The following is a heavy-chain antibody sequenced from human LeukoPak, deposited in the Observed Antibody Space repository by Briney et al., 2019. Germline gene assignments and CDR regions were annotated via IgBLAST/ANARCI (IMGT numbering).Heavy chain of an antibody. CDR3: ARVGTRLVFDY. Sequence: GGSLRLSCAVSGFSFSSYWMTWVRQAPGKGLEWVADIKEDGSEKHYADSVKGRFTISRDNAKNSLDLQMSSLRAEDMAVYYCARVGTRLVFDYWGQGTLVTVSS. V-gene: IGHV3-7*01. CDR2: IKEDGSEK. CDR1: GFSFSSYW. D-gene: IGHD2-2*01. J-gene: IGHJ4*02.